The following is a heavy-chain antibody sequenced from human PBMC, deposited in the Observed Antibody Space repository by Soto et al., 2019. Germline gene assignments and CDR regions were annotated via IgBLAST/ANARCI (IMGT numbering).Heavy chain of an antibody. CDR2: INHSGST. CDR1: GGSFSGYY. CDR3: ARGRGYEGHYYYYYMDV. Sequence: SETLSLTCAVYGGSFSGYYWSWIRQPPGKGLEWIGEINHSGSTNYNPSLRSRVTISVDTSKNQFYLKLSSVTAADTAVYYCARGRGYEGHYYYYYMDVWGKGTTVTVSS. D-gene: IGHD5-12*01. V-gene: IGHV4-34*01. J-gene: IGHJ6*03.